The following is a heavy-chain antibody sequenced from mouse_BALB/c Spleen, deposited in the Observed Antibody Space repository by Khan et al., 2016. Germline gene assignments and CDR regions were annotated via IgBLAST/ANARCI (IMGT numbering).Heavy chain of an antibody. Sequence: QIQLVQSGPELKKPGETVKISCKASDYTFTDYSMHWVKQAPGKGLKWMGWINTETGEPTYADDFKGRFAFSLETSASTAYLQINNLKNEDTATYFCARYDYGRFNYWGQGTTLTVSS. CDR3: ARYDYGRFNY. J-gene: IGHJ2*01. CDR1: DYTFTDYS. CDR2: INTETGEP. V-gene: IGHV9-2-1*01. D-gene: IGHD2-4*01.